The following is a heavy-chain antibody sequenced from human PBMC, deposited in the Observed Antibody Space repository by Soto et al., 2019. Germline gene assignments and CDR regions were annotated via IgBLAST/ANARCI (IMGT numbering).Heavy chain of an antibody. CDR1: GYTFTSYA. CDR2: INAGNGNT. D-gene: IGHD2-15*01. V-gene: IGHV1-3*01. Sequence: ASVKVSCKASGYTFTSYAMYWVRQAPGQRLEWMGWINAGNGNTKYSQKFQGRVTITRDTSASTAYMELSSLRSEDTAVYYCARDGPYYSGGSCYSGGCFGPWGQGTLVTVSS. J-gene: IGHJ5*02. CDR3: ARDGPYYSGGSCYSGGCFGP.